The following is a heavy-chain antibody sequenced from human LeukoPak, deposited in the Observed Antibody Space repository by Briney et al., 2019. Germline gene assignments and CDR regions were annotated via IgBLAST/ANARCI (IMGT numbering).Heavy chain of an antibody. J-gene: IGHJ3*02. Sequence: GGSLRLSCAAAGFTFSSYWMSWVRQAPGKGLEWVANIKQDGSEKYYVDSVKRRFTISRDNAKNSLFLQMNSLRAEDTALYYCARDMVVINNAFDIWGQGTMVTVSS. CDR1: GFTFSSYW. V-gene: IGHV3-7*01. CDR2: IKQDGSEK. D-gene: IGHD2-21*01. CDR3: ARDMVVINNAFDI.